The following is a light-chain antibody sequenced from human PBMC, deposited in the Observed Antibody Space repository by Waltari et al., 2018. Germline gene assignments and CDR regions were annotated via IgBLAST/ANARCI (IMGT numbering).Light chain of an antibody. Sequence: SYELTQPPSVSVSPGQTARITCSGDALPKQYSFWYQQRSGQAPVVVIYKDTERPSGIPERFSGSSPGTRVTLTISGVQAEDEADYYCQSTDNSGTYVVFGGGTKLTVL. CDR1: ALPKQY. CDR2: KDT. CDR3: QSTDNSGTYVV. J-gene: IGLJ2*01. V-gene: IGLV3-25*03.